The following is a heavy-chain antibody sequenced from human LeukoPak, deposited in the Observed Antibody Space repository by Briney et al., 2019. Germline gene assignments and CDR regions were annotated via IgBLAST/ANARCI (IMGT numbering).Heavy chain of an antibody. Sequence: GGSLRLSCAASGFTLNMYSMNWVRQAPGKGLEWVSYVSSSSSLIYYSDSVRGRFTISRDSATNSLSLQMNSLRVEDTAVYYCAREDGYCSGGSCYTWYYTDVWGKGTTVTVSS. CDR2: VSSSSSLI. J-gene: IGHJ6*03. D-gene: IGHD2-15*01. V-gene: IGHV3-48*01. CDR3: AREDGYCSGGSCYTWYYTDV. CDR1: GFTLNMYS.